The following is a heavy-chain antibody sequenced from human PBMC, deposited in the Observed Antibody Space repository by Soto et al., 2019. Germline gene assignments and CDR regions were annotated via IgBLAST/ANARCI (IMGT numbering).Heavy chain of an antibody. J-gene: IGHJ4*02. D-gene: IGHD3-22*01. Sequence: VGSLRLSCAASGFTFSNAWMNWVRQAPGKGLEWVGRIKSKTEGETTEYAASVKGRFTISRDDSRSIAYLQLNSLKTEDTSVYYCTRGTSRYYDSSGYYWGQGTLVTVSS. V-gene: IGHV3-15*07. CDR3: TRGTSRYYDSSGYY. CDR1: GFTFSNAW. CDR2: IKSKTEGETT.